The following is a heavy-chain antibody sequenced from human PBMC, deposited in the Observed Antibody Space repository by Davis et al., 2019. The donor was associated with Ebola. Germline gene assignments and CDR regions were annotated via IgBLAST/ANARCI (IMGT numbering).Heavy chain of an antibody. Sequence: SETLSLTCPVSGGSINDFTYYWGWIRQPPGKGLEYIGSIYYRGSTYYNPSLKSRVTISVDTSKNQFSLKLSSVTAADTAVYYCARGRRYSYGPPRYWGQGTLVTVSS. CDR2: IYYRGST. CDR1: GGSINDFTYY. J-gene: IGHJ4*02. V-gene: IGHV4-39*01. D-gene: IGHD5-18*01. CDR3: ARGRRYSYGPPRY.